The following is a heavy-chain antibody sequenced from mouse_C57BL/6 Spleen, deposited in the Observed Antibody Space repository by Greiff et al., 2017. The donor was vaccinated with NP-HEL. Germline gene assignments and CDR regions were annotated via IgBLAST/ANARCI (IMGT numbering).Heavy chain of an antibody. CDR3: ARVTGSYYFDY. Sequence: EVNLVESGGGLVKPGGSLKLSCAASGFTFSDYGMHWVRQAPEKGLEWVAYISSGSSTIYYADTVKGRFPISRDNAKNTLFLQMTSLRSEDTAMYYGARVTGSYYFDYWGQGTTLTVSS. V-gene: IGHV5-17*01. D-gene: IGHD4-1*01. CDR2: ISSGSSTI. J-gene: IGHJ2*01. CDR1: GFTFSDYG.